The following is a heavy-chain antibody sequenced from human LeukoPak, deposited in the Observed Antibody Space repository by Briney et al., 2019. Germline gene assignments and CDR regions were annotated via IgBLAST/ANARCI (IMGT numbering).Heavy chain of an antibody. CDR2: FDPEDGET. V-gene: IGHV1-24*01. D-gene: IGHD2-15*01. Sequence: ASVKVSCKASGYTFTGYYMHWVRQAPGQGLEWMGGFDPEDGETIYAQKFQGRVTMTEDTSTDTAYMELSSLRSEDTAVYYCATNPGYCSGGSCYFWFDPWGQGTLVTVSS. CDR1: GYTFTGYY. J-gene: IGHJ5*02. CDR3: ATNPGYCSGGSCYFWFDP.